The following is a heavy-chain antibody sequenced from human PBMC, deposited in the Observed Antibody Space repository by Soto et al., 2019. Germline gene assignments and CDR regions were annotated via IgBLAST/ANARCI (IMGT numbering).Heavy chain of an antibody. V-gene: IGHV3-23*01. CDR2: ISGSGGST. CDR1: GFTFSSYA. D-gene: IGHD6-6*01. Sequence: EVQLLESGGGLVQPGGSLRLSCAASGFTFSSYAMSWVRQAPGKGLEWVSAISGSGGSTYYADSVKGRFTISRDNSKNTLYLHMNSLRAEDTAVYYCAKMYSSSSFHYYYGMDVWGQGTTVTVSS. CDR3: AKMYSSSSFHYYYGMDV. J-gene: IGHJ6*02.